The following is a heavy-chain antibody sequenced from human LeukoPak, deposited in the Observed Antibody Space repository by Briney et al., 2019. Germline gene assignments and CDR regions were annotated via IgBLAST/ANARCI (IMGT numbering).Heavy chain of an antibody. D-gene: IGHD2-15*01. V-gene: IGHV3-23*01. CDR3: AKDRPRWVVVVAAADY. CDR1: GFTFSSYA. Sequence: GGSLRLSCAASGFTFSSYAMSWVRQAPGKGLEWVSAISGSGGSTYYEDSVKGRFTISRDNSKNTLYLQMNSLRAEDTAVYHCAKDRPRWVVVVAAADYWGQGTLVTVSS. CDR2: ISGSGGST. J-gene: IGHJ4*02.